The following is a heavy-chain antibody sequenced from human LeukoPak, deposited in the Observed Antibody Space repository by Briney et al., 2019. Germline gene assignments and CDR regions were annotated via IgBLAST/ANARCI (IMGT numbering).Heavy chain of an antibody. J-gene: IGHJ5*02. Sequence: GGSLRLSCAASGFTFYNYGMHWVRQAPGKGLEWVAVISHDGSNIHYGDSVKGRFTISRDNSKNTLYLQMNSLRVEDTAVYYCAKDPYRVVVATGNYLDPWGQGTLVTVSA. D-gene: IGHD2-21*01. CDR2: ISHDGSNI. CDR3: AKDPYRVVVATGNYLDP. V-gene: IGHV3-30*18. CDR1: GFTFYNYG.